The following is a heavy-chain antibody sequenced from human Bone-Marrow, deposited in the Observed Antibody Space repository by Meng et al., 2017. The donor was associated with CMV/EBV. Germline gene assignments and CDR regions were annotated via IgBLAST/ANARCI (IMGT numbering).Heavy chain of an antibody. J-gene: IGHJ3*01. Sequence: GESLKISCVASGFTFSSHAMNWVRQAPGKGLEWVSSISSSSSYIYYADSVKGRFTISRDNAKNSLYLQMNSLRAEDTAVYYCARDFGPYYYDSSGYLTDWGQGTMVTVSS. CDR1: GFTFSSHA. CDR2: ISSSSSYI. CDR3: ARDFGPYYYDSSGYLTD. V-gene: IGHV3-21*01. D-gene: IGHD3-22*01.